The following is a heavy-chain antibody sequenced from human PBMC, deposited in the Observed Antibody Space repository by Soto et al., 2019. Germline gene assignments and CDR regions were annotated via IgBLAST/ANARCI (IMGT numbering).Heavy chain of an antibody. V-gene: IGHV1-46*01. CDR3: ARAYYYDGGGFYYDY. Sequence: GASVKVSCKASGYIFANHYIHWVRQAPGQGLEWMGIINPSGGSTNYLQKFQGRVTMTRDTSTSTVYMELSSLRSEDTAVYFCARAYYYDGGGFYYDYWGQGTLVPVSS. CDR1: GYIFANHY. D-gene: IGHD3-22*01. J-gene: IGHJ4*02. CDR2: INPSGGST.